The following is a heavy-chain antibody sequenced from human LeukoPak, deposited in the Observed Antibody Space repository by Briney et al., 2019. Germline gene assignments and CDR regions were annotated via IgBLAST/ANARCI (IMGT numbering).Heavy chain of an antibody. CDR3: AREGVGISYYFDY. V-gene: IGHV3-74*01. D-gene: IGHD2-21*01. CDR1: GFTFSSYW. J-gene: IGHJ4*02. CDR2: INSDGSST. Sequence: PGGSLRLSCAASGFTFSSYWMHWVRQAPGKGLVWVSRINSDGSSTSYADSVMGRFTISRDNAKNSLYLQMNSLRAEDTAVYYCAREGVGISYYFDYWGQGTLVTVSS.